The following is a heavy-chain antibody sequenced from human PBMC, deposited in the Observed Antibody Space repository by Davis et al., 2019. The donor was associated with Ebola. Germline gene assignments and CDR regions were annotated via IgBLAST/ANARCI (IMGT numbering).Heavy chain of an antibody. J-gene: IGHJ6*02. Sequence: GGSLRLSCTASGFTFSSYEMNWVRQAPGKGLEWVSYISSSGSTIYYADSVKGRFTISRDNAKNSLYLQMNSLRAEDTALYYCAKDIGGVATIFDYYGMDVWGQGTTVTVSS. CDR2: ISSSGSTI. D-gene: IGHD5-12*01. CDR1: GFTFSSYE. V-gene: IGHV3-48*03. CDR3: AKDIGGVATIFDYYGMDV.